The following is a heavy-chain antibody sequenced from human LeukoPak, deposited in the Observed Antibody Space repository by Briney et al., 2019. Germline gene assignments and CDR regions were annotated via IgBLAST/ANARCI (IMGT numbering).Heavy chain of an antibody. Sequence: GASVKVSCKASGYTFTGYYMHWVRQAPGQGLEWMGWINPNSGGTNYAQKFQGRVTITADKSTSTAYMELSSLRSEDTAVYYCARETSGVVEMAPVWWGQGTLVTVSS. V-gene: IGHV1-2*02. CDR1: GYTFTGYY. CDR3: ARETSGVVEMAPVW. CDR2: INPNSGGT. D-gene: IGHD5-24*01. J-gene: IGHJ4*02.